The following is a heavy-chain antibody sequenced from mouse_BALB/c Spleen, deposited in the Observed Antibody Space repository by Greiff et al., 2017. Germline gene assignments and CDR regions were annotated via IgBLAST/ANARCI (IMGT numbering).Heavy chain of an antibody. CDR3: ARYYDSPFAY. CDR1: GFAFSSYD. J-gene: IGHJ3*01. D-gene: IGHD2-4*01. CDR2: ISSGGGST. Sequence: EVQGVESGGGLVKPGGSLKLSCAASGFAFSSYDMSWVRQTPEKRLEWVAYISSGGGSTYYPDTVKGRFTISRDNAKNTLYLQMSSLKSEDTAMYYCARYYDSPFAYWGQGTLVTVSA. V-gene: IGHV5-12-1*01.